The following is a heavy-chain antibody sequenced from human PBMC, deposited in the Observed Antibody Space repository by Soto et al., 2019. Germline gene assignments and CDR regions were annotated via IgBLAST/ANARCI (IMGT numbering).Heavy chain of an antibody. J-gene: IGHJ6*03. V-gene: IGHV1-8*01. CDR1: GYTFTSYD. Sequence: QVQLVQSGAEVKKPGASVKVSCKASGYTFTSYDINWVRQATGQGLEWMGWMNPNSGNTGYAQKFQGRVTMTRNTSISTVYMELGSLRSDDTAVYYCARGPGSWFYYYMDVWGKGTTVTVSS. D-gene: IGHD6-13*01. CDR3: ARGPGSWFYYYMDV. CDR2: MNPNSGNT.